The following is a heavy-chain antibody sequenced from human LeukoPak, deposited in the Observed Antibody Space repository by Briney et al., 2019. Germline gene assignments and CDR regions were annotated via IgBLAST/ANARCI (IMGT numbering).Heavy chain of an antibody. D-gene: IGHD3-10*01. CDR1: GGSISSHY. CDR3: ARIGYYYGSGSYYDY. Sequence: PSETLSLTCTVSGGSISSHYWSWIRQSAGKGLEWIGRIYISGSTNYNPSLKSRGTMSVDTSKNQFSLKLSSVTAADTAVYYCARIGYYYGSGSYYDYWGQGTLVTVSS. V-gene: IGHV4-4*07. J-gene: IGHJ4*02. CDR2: IYISGST.